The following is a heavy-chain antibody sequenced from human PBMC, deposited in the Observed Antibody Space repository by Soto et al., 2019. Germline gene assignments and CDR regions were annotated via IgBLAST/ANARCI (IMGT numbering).Heavy chain of an antibody. CDR3: ARVDKDGDYYGYYYYYMDV. V-gene: IGHV4-31*03. CDR2: IYYSGST. Sequence: PSETLSLTCTVSGGSISSGGYYWSWIRQHPGKGLEWIGYIYYSGSTYYNPSLNSRVTISVDTSKNQFSLKLSSVTAADTAVYYCARVDKDGDYYGYYYYYMDVWGKGTTVTVSS. D-gene: IGHD4-17*01. J-gene: IGHJ6*03. CDR1: GGSISSGGYY.